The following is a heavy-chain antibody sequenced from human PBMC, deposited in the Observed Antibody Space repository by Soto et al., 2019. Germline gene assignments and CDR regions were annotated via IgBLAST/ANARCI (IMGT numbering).Heavy chain of an antibody. CDR3: AKLIAAAGIIHDY. Sequence: PGGSLRLSCAASGFTFNTYAMSLVRQAPGKGLEWVSTIGGGGDWTYHADSVKGRFTISRDNSKNTLYLQMNSLRAEDTAVYYCAKLIAAAGIIHDYWGQGTLVTVSS. CDR1: GFTFNTYA. D-gene: IGHD6-13*01. V-gene: IGHV3-23*01. J-gene: IGHJ4*02. CDR2: IGGGGDWT.